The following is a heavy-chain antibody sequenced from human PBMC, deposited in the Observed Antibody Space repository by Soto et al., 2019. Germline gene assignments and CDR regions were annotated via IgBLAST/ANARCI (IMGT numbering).Heavy chain of an antibody. CDR1: GDTFSSYA. D-gene: IGHD3-22*01. J-gene: IGHJ4*01. CDR2: IIPMFGTA. CDR3: ARAGPAHYYDSSGYYSPLDY. Sequence: SVKVSCKASGDTFSSYAINWVRQAPGQGLEWMGGIIPMFGTANYAQKFKGRVTITAGESTSTVYMELSSLRSEDTAVYYCARAGPAHYYDSSGYYSPLDYWGQ. V-gene: IGHV1-69*13.